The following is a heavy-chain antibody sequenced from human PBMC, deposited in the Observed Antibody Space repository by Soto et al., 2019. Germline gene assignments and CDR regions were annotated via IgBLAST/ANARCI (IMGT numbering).Heavy chain of an antibody. J-gene: IGHJ6*02. Sequence: PSETLSLTCAVYGGSFSGYYWSWIRQPPGKGLEWIGEINHSGSTNYNPSLKSRVTISVDTSKNQFSLKLSSVTAADTAVYYCARGLDTAMPRDYYYGMDVWGQGTTFTVS. D-gene: IGHD5-18*01. CDR2: INHSGST. V-gene: IGHV4-34*01. CDR3: ARGLDTAMPRDYYYGMDV. CDR1: GGSFSGYY.